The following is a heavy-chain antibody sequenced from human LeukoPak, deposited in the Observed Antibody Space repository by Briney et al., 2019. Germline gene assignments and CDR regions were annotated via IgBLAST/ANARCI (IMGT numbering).Heavy chain of an antibody. V-gene: IGHV3-48*04. CDR3: ARDYPGSGNY. CDR1: GFTFSSYS. J-gene: IGHJ4*02. D-gene: IGHD6-19*01. CDR2: ISSSSSTI. Sequence: GGSLRLSCAASGFTFSSYSMNWVRQAPGKGLEWVSYISSSSSTIYYADSVKGRFTISRDNAKNSLYLQMNSLRAEDTAVYYCARDYPGSGNYWGQGTLVTVSS.